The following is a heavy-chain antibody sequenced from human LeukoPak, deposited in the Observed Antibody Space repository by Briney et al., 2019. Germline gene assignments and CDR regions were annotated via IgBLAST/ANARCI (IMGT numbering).Heavy chain of an antibody. CDR3: ARYGAARREYYFDY. CDR1: GGSISSYY. J-gene: IGHJ4*02. D-gene: IGHD6-6*01. Sequence: SETLSLTCTVSGGSISSYYWSWIRQSPGKGLEWIGYIYYSGSTNYNPSLKSRVTISVDTSKNQFSLKLSSVTAADTAVYCCARYGAARREYYFDYWGQGTLVTVSS. CDR2: IYYSGST. V-gene: IGHV4-59*01.